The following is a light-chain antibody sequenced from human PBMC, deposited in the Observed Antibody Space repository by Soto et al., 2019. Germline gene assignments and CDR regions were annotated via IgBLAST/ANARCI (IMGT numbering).Light chain of an antibody. CDR3: QSYDSSLSEV. V-gene: IGLV1-40*01. Sequence: QLVLTQPPSVSGAPGQRVTISCTGSSSNIGAGYDVHWYQQLPGTAPKLLIYGNINRPSGVPDRFSGSKSGTSASLAITGLQAEDEADYYCQSYDSSLSEVFGGGTKVTVL. J-gene: IGLJ2*01. CDR2: GNI. CDR1: SSNIGAGYD.